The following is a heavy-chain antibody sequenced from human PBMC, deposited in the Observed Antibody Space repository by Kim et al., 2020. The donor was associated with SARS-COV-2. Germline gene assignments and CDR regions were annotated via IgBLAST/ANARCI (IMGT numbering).Heavy chain of an antibody. D-gene: IGHD3-10*01. J-gene: IGHJ4*02. Sequence: GSTNSNPSLKSRVSISVDTSKNQFSLKLSSVTAADTAVYYCARDRGPLLNWGQGTLVTVSS. CDR3: ARDRGPLLN. V-gene: IGHV4-59*01. CDR2: GST.